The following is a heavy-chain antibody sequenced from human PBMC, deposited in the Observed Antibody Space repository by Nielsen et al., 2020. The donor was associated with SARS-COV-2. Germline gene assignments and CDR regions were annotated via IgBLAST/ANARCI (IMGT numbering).Heavy chain of an antibody. J-gene: IGHJ3*02. CDR3: ASYSGSYYVGAFDI. D-gene: IGHD1-26*01. V-gene: IGHV3-53*01. CDR2: IYSGGST. Sequence: GGSLRLSCAASGFTVSSNYMSWVRQAPGKGLEWVSVIYSGGSTYYADSVKGRFTISRDNSKNTLYLQMNSLRAEDTAVYYCASYSGSYYVGAFDIWGQGTMVTV. CDR1: GFTVSSNY.